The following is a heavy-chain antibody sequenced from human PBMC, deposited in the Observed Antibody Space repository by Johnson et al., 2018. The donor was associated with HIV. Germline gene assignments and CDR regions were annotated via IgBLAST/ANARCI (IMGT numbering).Heavy chain of an antibody. CDR2: INWNGGRT. J-gene: IGHJ3*02. Sequence: VESGGGLVQPGRSLRLSCAASGFTFDDYAMHWVRQAPGKGLEWVSGINWNGGRTGYADSVKGRFTISRDNAKNSLYLRMNSLRTEDTALYYCAKSTRGNWGSCFDIWGQGTMVTVSS. CDR1: GFTFDDYA. V-gene: IGHV3-9*01. CDR3: AKSTRGNWGSCFDI. D-gene: IGHD7-27*01.